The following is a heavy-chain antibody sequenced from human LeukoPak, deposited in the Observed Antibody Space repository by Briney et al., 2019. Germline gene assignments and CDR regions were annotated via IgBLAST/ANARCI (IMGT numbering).Heavy chain of an antibody. D-gene: IGHD6-19*01. CDR2: LIPSLCVA. J-gene: IGHJ4*02. CDR1: GGTFSGST. CDR3: ARGTEQWLSSFDS. Sequence: ASVTVSCKASGGTFSGSTINWLRQAPGQGLEWMGRLIPSLCVANYARKFQGRVSITAVISTSTAYLDLSSLKSEDTAVYYGARGTEQWLSSFDSWGQGTLVTVSS. V-gene: IGHV1-69*02.